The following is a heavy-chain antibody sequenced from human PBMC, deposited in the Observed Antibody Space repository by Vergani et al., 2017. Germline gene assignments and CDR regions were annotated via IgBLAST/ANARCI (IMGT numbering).Heavy chain of an antibody. J-gene: IGHJ4*02. CDR1: GFTFSSYS. Sequence: EVQLVESGGGLVKPGGSLRLSCAASGFTFSSYSMNWVRQAPGKGLEWVSSISSSSSYIYYAESVKGRFTISRDNAKNSLYLQMNSLRAEDTAVYYCARDAGYCSGGSCSDFDYWGQGTLVTVSS. CDR2: ISSSSSYI. CDR3: ARDAGYCSGGSCSDFDY. D-gene: IGHD2-15*01. V-gene: IGHV3-21*01.